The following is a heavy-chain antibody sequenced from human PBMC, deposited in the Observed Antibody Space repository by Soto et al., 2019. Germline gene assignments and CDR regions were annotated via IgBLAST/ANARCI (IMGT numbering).Heavy chain of an antibody. CDR2: ISSSSSYI. CDR1: GFTFSSYS. Sequence: GSLRLSCAASGFTFSSYSMNWVRQAPGKGLEWVSSISSSSSYIYYADSVKGRFTISRDNAKNSLYLQMNSLRAEDTAVYYCARDQVAAAGTSNYYYYGMDVWGQGTTVTVSS. V-gene: IGHV3-21*01. J-gene: IGHJ6*02. D-gene: IGHD6-13*01. CDR3: ARDQVAAAGTSNYYYYGMDV.